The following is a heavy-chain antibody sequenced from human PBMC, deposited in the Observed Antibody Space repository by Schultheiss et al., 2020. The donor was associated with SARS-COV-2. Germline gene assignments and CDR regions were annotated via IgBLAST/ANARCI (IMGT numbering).Heavy chain of an antibody. CDR3: ARGGERGYRYGYWIDY. V-gene: IGHV3-13*01. CDR1: GFTFSSYD. J-gene: IGHJ4*02. CDR2: IGTAGDT. D-gene: IGHD5-18*01. Sequence: GGSLRLSCAASGFTFSSYDMHWVRQATGKGLEWVSAIGTAGDTYYPGSVKGRFTISRENAKNSLYLQMNSLRAEDTAVYYCARGGERGYRYGYWIDYWGQGTLVTVSS.